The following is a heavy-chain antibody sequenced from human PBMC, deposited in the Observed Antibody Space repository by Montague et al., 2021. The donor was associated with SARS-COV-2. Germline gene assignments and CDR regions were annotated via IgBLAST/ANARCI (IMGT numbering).Heavy chain of an antibody. CDR1: GDSVSSNSAT. CDR3: TSGREGNYNVMDV. V-gene: IGHV6-1*01. CDR2: TYYRSKWYN. Sequence: CAIPGDSVSSNSATWNWVRQSPSRGPEWLGRTYYRSKWYNDYAVSVRGRVTINPDTSKNQFSLQLNSVTPEDAAIYYCTSGREGNYNVMDVWGQGTTVTVSS. J-gene: IGHJ6*02. D-gene: IGHD1-1*01.